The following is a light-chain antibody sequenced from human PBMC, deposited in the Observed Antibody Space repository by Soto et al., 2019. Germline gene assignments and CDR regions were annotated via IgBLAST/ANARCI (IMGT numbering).Light chain of an antibody. CDR2: RNN. CDR3: AAWDDTLDAQV. J-gene: IGLJ3*02. V-gene: IGLV1-47*01. Sequence: QSVLTQSPSASGTPGQRVTISCSGSRSNIGRNFAYWYQHVPGTAPRLLIQRNNEQPSGVPDRFSGSKSGTSVSLAISGLRSDDEATYYCAAWDDTLDAQVFGGGTKLTVL. CDR1: RSNIGRNF.